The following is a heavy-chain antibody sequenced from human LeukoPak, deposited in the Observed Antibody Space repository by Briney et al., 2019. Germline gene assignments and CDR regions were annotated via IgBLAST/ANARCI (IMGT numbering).Heavy chain of an antibody. J-gene: IGHJ6*03. V-gene: IGHV3-53*01. CDR3: ARDSPYYYYYMDV. Sequence: GVSLRLSCAASGFTVSSNYMSWDRQAPGKGLEWVSVIYSGGSTYYADSVKGRFTISRDNSKNTLYLQMNSLRTEDTAVYYCARDSPYYYYYMDVWGKGTTVTVSS. CDR1: GFTVSSNY. CDR2: IYSGGST.